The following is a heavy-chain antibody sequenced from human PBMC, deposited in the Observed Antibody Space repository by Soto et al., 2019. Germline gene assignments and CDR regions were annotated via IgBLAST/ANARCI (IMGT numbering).Heavy chain of an antibody. D-gene: IGHD3-16*01. CDR2: MYFRGST. CDR3: ARPRRGHNYWGDAFDI. Sequence: SETLSLTCTVSGGSISSYYWSWIRHPPGKGLEWIGYMYFRGSTNYNPSLKSRVTISVDTSKNQFSLKLSSVTAADTAVYYCARPRRGHNYWGDAFDIWGQGTMVTVSS. V-gene: IGHV4-59*12. CDR1: GGSISSYY. J-gene: IGHJ3*02.